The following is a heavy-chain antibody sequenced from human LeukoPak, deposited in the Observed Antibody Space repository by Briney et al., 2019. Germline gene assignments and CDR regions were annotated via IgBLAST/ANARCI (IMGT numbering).Heavy chain of an antibody. CDR2: ISDSGGGT. J-gene: IGHJ4*02. CDR1: GITFSNYG. CDR3: AKRGVVIRVILVGFHKEAYYFDS. Sequence: GGSLRLSCAVSGITFSNYGMSWVRQAPGKGLEWVAGISDSGGGTNYADSVKGRFTISRDNPKNTLYLQMNSLRAEDTAVYFCAKRGVVIRVILVGFHKEAYYFDSWGQGALVTVSS. D-gene: IGHD3-22*01. V-gene: IGHV3-23*01.